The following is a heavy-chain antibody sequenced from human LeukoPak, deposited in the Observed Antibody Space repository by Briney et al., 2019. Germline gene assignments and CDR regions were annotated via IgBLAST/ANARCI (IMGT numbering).Heavy chain of an antibody. Sequence: SVKVSCKASGGTFSSYTSSWVRQAPGQGLEWMGRIIPILGIANYAQKFQGRVTITADKSTSTAYMELSSLRSEDTAVYYCARARGDYDSSGYYYYYYGMDVWGQGTTVTVSS. CDR2: IIPILGIA. J-gene: IGHJ6*02. CDR1: GGTFSSYT. V-gene: IGHV1-69*02. D-gene: IGHD3-22*01. CDR3: ARARGDYDSSGYYYYYYGMDV.